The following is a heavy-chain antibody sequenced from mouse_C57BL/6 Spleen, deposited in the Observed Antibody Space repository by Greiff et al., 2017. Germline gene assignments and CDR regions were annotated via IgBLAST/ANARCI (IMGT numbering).Heavy chain of an antibody. Sequence: VQLQQSGPELVKPGASVKISCKASGYSFTGYYMNWVKQSPEKSLEWIGEINPSTGGTTYNQKFKAKATLTVDKSSSTAYMQLKSLTSEDSAVYYCARGVGYDENYAMDEWGQGTSVTVSS. CDR3: ARGVGYDENYAMDE. CDR1: GYSFTGYY. V-gene: IGHV1-42*01. D-gene: IGHD2-2*01. J-gene: IGHJ4*01. CDR2: INPSTGGT.